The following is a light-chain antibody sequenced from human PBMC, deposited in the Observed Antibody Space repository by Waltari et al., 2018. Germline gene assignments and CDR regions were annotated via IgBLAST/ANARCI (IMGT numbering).Light chain of an antibody. Sequence: DIVMTQSPLSLPVTPGEPASISCRSSQSLLHRMGYNFVDWYVQKPGQPPQLLIYMGSKRASGVPDRFGGSGSGTDFTLKVARVEAEDVGVYCCMQTLQTPLVTFGPGTKVDIK. CDR1: QSLLHRMGYNF. V-gene: IGKV2-28*01. CDR2: MGS. J-gene: IGKJ3*01. CDR3: MQTLQTPLVT.